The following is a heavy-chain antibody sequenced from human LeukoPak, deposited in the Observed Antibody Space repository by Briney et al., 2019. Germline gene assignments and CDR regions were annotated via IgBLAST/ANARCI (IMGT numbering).Heavy chain of an antibody. CDR2: IYYNGDT. CDR3: ARRHIIVAGPDYFDY. J-gene: IGHJ4*02. CDR1: GASITSNGYF. D-gene: IGHD5-12*01. V-gene: IGHV4-39*01. Sequence: PSETLSLTCTVTGASITSNGYFWSWILQPPGKGLEWIGNIYYNGDTYYKPSLKSRVTISVDTSKRQFSLRLNSVTAADTSVYYCARRHIIVAGPDYFDYWGLGTLVTVSS.